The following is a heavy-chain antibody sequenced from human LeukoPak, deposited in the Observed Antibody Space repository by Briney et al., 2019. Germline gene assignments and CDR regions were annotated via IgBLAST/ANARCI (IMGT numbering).Heavy chain of an antibody. Sequence: PGGSLRLSCAASGFTFSSYGMHWVRQAPGKGLEWAADIWYDRRNTYYADSVKGRFTISGDNSKNTLYLQMNSLRAEDTAVYYCAKDYYGSGSHDAFDIWGQGTMVTVSS. J-gene: IGHJ3*02. CDR1: GFTFSSYG. CDR3: AKDYYGSGSHDAFDI. V-gene: IGHV3-33*06. CDR2: IWYDRRNT. D-gene: IGHD3-10*01.